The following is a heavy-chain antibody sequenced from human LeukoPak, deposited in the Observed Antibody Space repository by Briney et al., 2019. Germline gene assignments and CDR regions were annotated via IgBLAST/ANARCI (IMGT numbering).Heavy chain of an antibody. Sequence: GASVKVSCKASGYTFTIYGISWVRQAPGQGLEWMGWIRAYNGNTNYAQKLQGRVTMTTDTSTSTAYMELRSLRSDDTAVYYCARDWDIVVVPAAIDPYYYYYGMDVWGQGTTVTVSS. CDR3: ARDWDIVVVPAAIDPYYYYYGMDV. CDR2: IRAYNGNT. D-gene: IGHD2-2*01. J-gene: IGHJ6*02. CDR1: GYTFTIYG. V-gene: IGHV1-18*01.